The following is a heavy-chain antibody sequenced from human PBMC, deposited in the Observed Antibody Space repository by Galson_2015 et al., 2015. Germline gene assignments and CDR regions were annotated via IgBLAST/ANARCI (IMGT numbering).Heavy chain of an antibody. V-gene: IGHV1-3*01. D-gene: IGHD2-21*02. CDR3: ARDGLVVVTATRDAFDI. J-gene: IGHJ3*02. Sequence: SVKVSCKASGYTFTSYAMHWVRQAPGQRLEWMGWINAGNGNTKYSQKFQGRVTITRDTSASTAYMELSSLRSEDTAVYYCARDGLVVVTATRDAFDIWGQGTMITVSS. CDR2: INAGNGNT. CDR1: GYTFTSYA.